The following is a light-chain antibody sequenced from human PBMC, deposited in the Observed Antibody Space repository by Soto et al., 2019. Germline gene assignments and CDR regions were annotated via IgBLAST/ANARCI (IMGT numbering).Light chain of an antibody. CDR3: QQYHSYSTT. Sequence: DIQMTQSPSTLSASVGDRVTITCRASQSISYWLAWYQQKPGKAPKFLIYDASSLESGVPSRFSGSGSGTEFTLTISSLQPDDFATYYCQQYHSYSTTFGQGTKVDIK. CDR1: QSISYW. CDR2: DAS. J-gene: IGKJ1*01. V-gene: IGKV1-5*01.